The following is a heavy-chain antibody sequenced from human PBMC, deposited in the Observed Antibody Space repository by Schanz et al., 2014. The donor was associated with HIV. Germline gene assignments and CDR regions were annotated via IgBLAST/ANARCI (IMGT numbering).Heavy chain of an antibody. D-gene: IGHD1-20*01. CDR1: GFIFSSYS. Sequence: EVQLVESGGGLVKPGGSLRLSCAASGFIFSSYSMNWVRQAPGKGLEWVSSISSGSSHIYNADSVKGRFTISRDNARNTLXXXMNSLRAEDTAVXXXXXXKGDNWAGFYYYYXXXVWGQGTTXTVSS. V-gene: IGHV3-21*01. CDR2: ISSGSSHI. CDR3: XXXKGDNWAGFYYYYXXXV. J-gene: IGHJ6*02.